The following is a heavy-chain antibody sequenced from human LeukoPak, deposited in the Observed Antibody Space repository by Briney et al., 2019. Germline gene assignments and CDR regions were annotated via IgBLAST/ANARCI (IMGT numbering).Heavy chain of an antibody. V-gene: IGHV3-11*04. J-gene: IGHJ1*01. D-gene: IGHD3-22*01. CDR2: ISGSSTTI. CDR1: GFTFSDYY. Sequence: PGGSLRLSCAASGFTFSDYYMSWIRQAPGKGLEWSSYISGSSTTIYYADSVKGRFAVSRDNAKNSLFLQMNSLRVEDTAVYYCARSVYSDGSGYSYWGQGTLVTVSS. CDR3: ARSVYSDGSGYSY.